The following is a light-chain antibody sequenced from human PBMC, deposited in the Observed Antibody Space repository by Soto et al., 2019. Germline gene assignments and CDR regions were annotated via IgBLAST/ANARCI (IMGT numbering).Light chain of an antibody. CDR2: SNN. V-gene: IGLV1-44*01. CDR1: SSNIGSNT. J-gene: IGLJ3*02. CDR3: AAWDDSLNAGV. Sequence: QAVVTQPPSASGTPGQRVTISCSGSSSNIGSNTVNWYQQLPGTAPKRLIYSNNQRPSGVPDRFSGSKSGTSASLAISGLQSEDEADYYCAAWDDSLNAGVFGGGTKLTVL.